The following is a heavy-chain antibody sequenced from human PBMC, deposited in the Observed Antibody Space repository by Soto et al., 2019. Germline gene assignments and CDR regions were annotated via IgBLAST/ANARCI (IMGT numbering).Heavy chain of an antibody. D-gene: IGHD6-19*01. Sequence: QVQLVQSGAEVKKPGSSVKVSCKASGGTFSIYAISWVRQAPGQGLEWMGGIIPIFGTANYAQKFQGRVTITADESTSTAHMELSSLRSEDTAGDYWARVRSGWYYYYGMDVWGQGTTVTVSS. CDR3: ARVRSGWYYYYGMDV. CDR2: IIPIFGTA. J-gene: IGHJ6*02. V-gene: IGHV1-69*01. CDR1: GGTFSIYA.